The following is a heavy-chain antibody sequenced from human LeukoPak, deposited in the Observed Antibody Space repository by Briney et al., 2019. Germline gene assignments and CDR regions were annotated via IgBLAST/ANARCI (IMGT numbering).Heavy chain of an antibody. D-gene: IGHD2-15*01. CDR3: ARVKDRDAPGFDP. V-gene: IGHV1-18*04. Sequence: ASVKVSCKASGYTFTTYYMHWVRQAPGQGLEWMGWISAYNDNTNYAPKFQGRVTMTTDTSTSTVYMELRRLRSDDTAVYYCARVKDRDAPGFDPWGQGTLVTVSS. CDR1: GYTFTTYY. CDR2: ISAYNDNT. J-gene: IGHJ5*02.